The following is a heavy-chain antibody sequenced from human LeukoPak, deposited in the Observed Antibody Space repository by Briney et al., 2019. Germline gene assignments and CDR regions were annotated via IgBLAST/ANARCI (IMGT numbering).Heavy chain of an antibody. Sequence: GASVKVSCKASGYTFTSYYMHWVRQVPGQGLEWMGIINPSGGTTGNAQKFQGRVTMTRDTSTSTGYMELSSLRSEDTAVYYCARRRFLEWLSDTGAFDIWGQGTMVTVSS. V-gene: IGHV1-46*01. CDR2: INPSGGTT. D-gene: IGHD3-3*01. CDR1: GYTFTSYY. CDR3: ARRRFLEWLSDTGAFDI. J-gene: IGHJ3*02.